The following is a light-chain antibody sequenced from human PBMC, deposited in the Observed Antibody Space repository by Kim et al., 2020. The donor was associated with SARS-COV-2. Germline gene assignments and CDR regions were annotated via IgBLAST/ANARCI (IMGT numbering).Light chain of an antibody. J-gene: IGKJ1*01. V-gene: IGKV3-15*01. CDR1: QTISSN. Sequence: ATLAVSPGERAPLACGASQTISSNLAWYQQKAGQAPRLLIYDASTRATGIAARFSGSGSGTELTLTITSLQSEDFAVYYCQQGRAFGQGTKVDIK. CDR3: QQGRA. CDR2: DAS.